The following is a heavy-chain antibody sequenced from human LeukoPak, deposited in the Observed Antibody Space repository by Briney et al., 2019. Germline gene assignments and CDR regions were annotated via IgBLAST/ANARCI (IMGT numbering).Heavy chain of an antibody. J-gene: IGHJ4*02. CDR2: IYSSGST. Sequence: SQTLSLTCTVSGGSISSGNSYWNWIRQPAGKGLEWIGRIYSSGSTNYNPSLKSRVTISVDTSKNQFSLKLSSVTAADTAVYYCARDREVGATGYYFDYWGQGALVTVSS. V-gene: IGHV4-61*02. CDR1: GGSISSGNSY. CDR3: ARDREVGATGYYFDY. D-gene: IGHD1-26*01.